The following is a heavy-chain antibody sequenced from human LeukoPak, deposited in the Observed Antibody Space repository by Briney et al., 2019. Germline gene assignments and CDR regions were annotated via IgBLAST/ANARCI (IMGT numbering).Heavy chain of an antibody. Sequence: GGSLRLSCAASGFAFNKYAMSWVRQAPEKGLEWVSTISGSGGGTYYADSVKGRFTISRDNSKNTLYLQMNNLRVGDTAVYYCAQVGRKYYEILTGYSYTTCFDLWGPGTLVTVSS. CDR3: AQVGRKYYEILTGYSYTTCFDL. CDR2: ISGSGGGT. J-gene: IGHJ2*01. CDR1: GFAFNKYA. D-gene: IGHD3-9*01. V-gene: IGHV3-23*01.